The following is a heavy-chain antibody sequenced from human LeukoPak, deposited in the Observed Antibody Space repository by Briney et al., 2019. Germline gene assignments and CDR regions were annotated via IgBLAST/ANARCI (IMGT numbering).Heavy chain of an antibody. CDR2: ISYTNII. V-gene: IGHV3-48*01. J-gene: IGHJ6*02. CDR1: GFTFSTYS. CDR3: ARGSDGMDV. Sequence: GGSLRLSCAASGFTFSTYSMNWVRQAPGKGLEWVSYISYTNIIYYADSVKGRFTISRDNAKNSLYLQMNSLRAGDTAVYYCARGSDGMDVWGQGTTVTVSS. D-gene: IGHD6-6*01.